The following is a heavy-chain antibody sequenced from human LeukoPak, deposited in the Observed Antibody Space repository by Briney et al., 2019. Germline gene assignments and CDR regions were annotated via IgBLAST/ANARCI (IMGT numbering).Heavy chain of an antibody. D-gene: IGHD5-12*01. CDR2: IYYSGST. Sequence: SETLSLTCTVSGGSISSYYWGWIRQPPGKGLEWIGSIYYSGSTYYNPSLKSRVTISVDTSKNQFSLKLSSVTAADTAVYYCARHIGYSGYDRYYYYGMDVWGQGTTVTVSS. J-gene: IGHJ6*02. CDR3: ARHIGYSGYDRYYYYGMDV. V-gene: IGHV4-39*01. CDR1: GGSISSYY.